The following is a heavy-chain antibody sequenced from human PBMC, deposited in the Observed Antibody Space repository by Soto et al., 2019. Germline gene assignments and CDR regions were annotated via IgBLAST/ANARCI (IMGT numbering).Heavy chain of an antibody. D-gene: IGHD3-22*01. V-gene: IGHV4-39*01. CDR2: IQHTGTT. CDR1: GGSITRRNHY. CDR3: SPSSYSDHSSGYHDS. Sequence: PSETLSLTCTVSGGSITRRNHYWGWVRQPPGKGLEWVASIQHTGTTYYNPSLRSRITMSIDTSNNRFSLSLTSVTAADTATYFCSPSSYSDHSSGYHDSWGHGTLDTVSS. J-gene: IGHJ5*01.